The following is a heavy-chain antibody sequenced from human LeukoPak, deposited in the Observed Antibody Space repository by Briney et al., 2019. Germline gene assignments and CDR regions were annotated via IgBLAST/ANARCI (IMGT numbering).Heavy chain of an antibody. CDR3: TSLPRSSWSTGVDY. CDR2: IRSKAYGGTT. J-gene: IGHJ4*02. Sequence: GGSLRLSCVASGFTFDHYRMNWVRQAPGKGLEWVGLIRSKAYGGTTEYAASVKGRFTISREDSKSIAYLQMNSLKTEDTAVYYCTSLPRSSWSTGVDYWGQGTLVTVSS. V-gene: IGHV3-49*04. CDR1: GFTFDHYR. D-gene: IGHD6-13*01.